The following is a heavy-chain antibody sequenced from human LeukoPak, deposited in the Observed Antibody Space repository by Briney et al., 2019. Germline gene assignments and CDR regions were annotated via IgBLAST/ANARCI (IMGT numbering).Heavy chain of an antibody. CDR2: INPTTGDT. D-gene: IGHD2-15*01. CDR1: GYTFTSYY. CDR3: ARYGFSAVWQGGWHAFDI. Sequence: GASVKVSCKASGYTFTSYYMRWVRQAPGQGLEWMGIINPTTGDTTYAQKFQGRLTMTRDMSTSTVYMELSSLTSEDTAVFYSARYGFSAVWQGGWHAFDIWGQGTVVTVSS. V-gene: IGHV1-46*01. J-gene: IGHJ3*02.